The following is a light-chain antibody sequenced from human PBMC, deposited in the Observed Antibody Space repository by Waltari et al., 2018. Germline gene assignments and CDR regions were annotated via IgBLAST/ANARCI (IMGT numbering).Light chain of an antibody. Sequence: DIQMTQSPSTLSASVGDRVTISCRASQSVGTWLAWYQQKPGKAPKLLIYMASSLESGVTSRFSGSGSGTEFTLTISSLQPDDFATYSCQQYSSFSTFGQGTKL. CDR3: QQYSSFST. CDR1: QSVGTW. V-gene: IGKV1-5*03. CDR2: MAS. J-gene: IGKJ2*01.